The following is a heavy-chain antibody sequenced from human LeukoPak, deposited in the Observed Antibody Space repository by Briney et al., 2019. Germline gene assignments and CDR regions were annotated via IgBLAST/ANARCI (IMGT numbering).Heavy chain of an antibody. CDR2: IKNVGSEK. CDR3: ATDRGWRTSGYYLYYFEY. D-gene: IGHD3-3*01. J-gene: IGHJ4*02. V-gene: IGHV3-7*01. Sequence: GSLRLSCAASGFIFTNYFMSWVRQAPGKGLEWVASIKNVGSEKYYVDSVRGRFTISRDNTMNSLYLQMSSLRAEDTAVYYCATDRGWRTSGYYLYYFEYWGQGTLVTYSS. CDR1: GFIFTNYF.